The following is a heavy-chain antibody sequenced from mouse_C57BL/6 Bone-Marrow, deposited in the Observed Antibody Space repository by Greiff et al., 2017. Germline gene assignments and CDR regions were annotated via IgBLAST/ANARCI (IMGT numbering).Heavy chain of an antibody. J-gene: IGHJ3*01. V-gene: IGHV3-3*01. Sequence: EVKLQESGPSLVRPSQTLSLTCTVTGFSINSDCYWIWIRQFPGNILEYIGYTFYSGITYYNPSLESRTYITRDTSKNQFSLKLSSVTTEDTATYYCARDHNYYGSSPWFAYWGQGTLVTVSA. CDR3: ARDHNYYGSSPWFAY. CDR1: GFSINSDCY. CDR2: TFYSGIT. D-gene: IGHD1-1*01.